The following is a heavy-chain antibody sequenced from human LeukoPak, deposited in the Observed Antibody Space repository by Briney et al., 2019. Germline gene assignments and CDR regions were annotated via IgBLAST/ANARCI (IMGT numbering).Heavy chain of an antibody. CDR2: ISGSGGST. CDR1: GFTFSSYA. J-gene: IGHJ4*02. CDR3: AKEPWYYYDSSGYGDY. V-gene: IGHV3-23*01. D-gene: IGHD3-22*01. Sequence: GGSLRLSCAASGFTFSSYAMSWVRQAPGKGLEWVSAISGSGGSTYYADSVKGRFTISRDNSKNTLYMQMNSLRAEDTAVYYCAKEPWYYYDSSGYGDYCGQGTLVTVSS.